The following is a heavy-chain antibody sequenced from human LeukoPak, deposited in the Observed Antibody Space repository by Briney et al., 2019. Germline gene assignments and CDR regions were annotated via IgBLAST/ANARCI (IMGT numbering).Heavy chain of an antibody. D-gene: IGHD6-19*01. V-gene: IGHV1-3*04. J-gene: IGHJ4*02. Sequence: ASVKVSCKASEYTFTSYAMHWVRQAPGQRLEWMGRINTGNGNTKYSQEFQGRVTITRDTSASTAYMELRSLRSDDTAVYYCARVYRARDSGWYGDYFDYWGQGTLVTVSS. CDR2: INTGNGNT. CDR1: EYTFTSYA. CDR3: ARVYRARDSGWYGDYFDY.